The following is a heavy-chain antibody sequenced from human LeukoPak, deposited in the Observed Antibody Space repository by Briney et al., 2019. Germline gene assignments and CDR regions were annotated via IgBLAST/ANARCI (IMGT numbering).Heavy chain of an antibody. CDR2: IDPSGSST. D-gene: IGHD1-26*01. J-gene: IGHJ4*02. V-gene: IGHV1-46*02. CDR1: GYTFNNYY. Sequence: ASVKVSCKASGYTFNNYYIHWARQAPGQGLEWMGLIDPSGSSTSYAQKLQGRVTMTRDTSTSTVYMELSSLRSEDTAVYYCSRGSSGSYFNYFNYWGQGTLVTVSS. CDR3: SRGSSGSYFNYFNY.